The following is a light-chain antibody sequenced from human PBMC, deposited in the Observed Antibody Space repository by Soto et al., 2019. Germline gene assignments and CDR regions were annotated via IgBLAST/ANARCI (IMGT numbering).Light chain of an antibody. CDR2: AAS. CDR3: QQSYSTPFT. Sequence: DIQMTQSPSSLPASVGDRVTITCRAGQSISSNLNWYQQRPGKAPELLIFAASSLQSGVPSRFSGSGSGTDFTLTISSLQPADLATYYCQQSYSTPFTFGPGTRVDLK. CDR1: QSISSN. J-gene: IGKJ3*01. V-gene: IGKV1-39*01.